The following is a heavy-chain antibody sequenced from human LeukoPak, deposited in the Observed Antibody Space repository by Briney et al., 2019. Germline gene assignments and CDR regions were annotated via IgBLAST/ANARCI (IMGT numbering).Heavy chain of an antibody. CDR3: ARDPDSSGYYYLDY. CDR1: GLTFSSYA. V-gene: IGHV3-30*04. Sequence: GGSLRLSCAASGLTFSSYAMHWVRQAPGKGLEWVAVISYDGSNKYYADSVKGRFTISRDNSKNTLYLQMNSLRAEDTAVYYCARDPDSSGYYYLDYWGQGTLVTVSS. D-gene: IGHD3-22*01. CDR2: ISYDGSNK. J-gene: IGHJ4*02.